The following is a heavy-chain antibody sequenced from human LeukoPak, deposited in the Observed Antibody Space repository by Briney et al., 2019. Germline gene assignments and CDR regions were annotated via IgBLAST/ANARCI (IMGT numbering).Heavy chain of an antibody. CDR2: IKHSGST. CDR1: GGSFSGYY. Sequence: PSETLSLTCAAYGGSFSGYYWSWIRQPPGKGLEWIGEIKHSGSTNYNPSLKSRVTISVDTSKNQFSLKLSSVTAADTAVYYCAREKTEQLVDCWGQGTLVTVSS. CDR3: AREKTEQLVDC. J-gene: IGHJ4*02. D-gene: IGHD6-13*01. V-gene: IGHV4-34*01.